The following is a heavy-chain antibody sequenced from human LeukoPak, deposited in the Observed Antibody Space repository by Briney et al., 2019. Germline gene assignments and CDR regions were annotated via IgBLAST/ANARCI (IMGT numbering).Heavy chain of an antibody. J-gene: IGHJ4*02. Sequence: ASVKVSCKASGYTFTGYYMHWVRQAPGQGLEWMGWINPNSGGTNYAQKFQGRVTMTRDTSISTAYMELSRLRSDDTAVYYCARDVVKEYYYDSSGYCFDYWGQGTLATVSS. CDR1: GYTFTGYY. CDR2: INPNSGGT. V-gene: IGHV1-2*02. D-gene: IGHD3-22*01. CDR3: ARDVVKEYYYDSSGYCFDY.